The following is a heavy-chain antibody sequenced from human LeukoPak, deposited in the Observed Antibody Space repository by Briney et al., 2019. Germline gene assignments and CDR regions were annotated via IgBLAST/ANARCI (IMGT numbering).Heavy chain of an antibody. D-gene: IGHD1-7*01. CDR3: ARPTITGTTRAFDI. Sequence: GESLKISCKGSGYSFTSYWIGWVRQMPGKGLEWMGIIYPDDSETRYSVSFQGQVTISADKSISTAYLQWSSLKASDSAMYYCARPTITGTTRAFDIWGQGTMVSVSS. CDR1: GYSFTSYW. V-gene: IGHV5-51*01. CDR2: IYPDDSET. J-gene: IGHJ3*02.